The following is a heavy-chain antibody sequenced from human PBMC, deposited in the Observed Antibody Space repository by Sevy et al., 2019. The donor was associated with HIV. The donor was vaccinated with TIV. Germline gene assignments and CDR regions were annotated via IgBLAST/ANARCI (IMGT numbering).Heavy chain of an antibody. CDR1: GFTFSTYA. V-gene: IGHV3-30*09. J-gene: IGHJ4*02. CDR3: ARVAVTYCTDDCYHRFDY. Sequence: GGSLRLSCAASGFTFSTYALLWVRQAPGKGLEWVSLISYDGNKEYYSNSVRGRFAISRDDSKTTLFLQMNSLRVEDTDVYYCARVAVTYCTDDCYHRFDYWGQGTLVTVSS. CDR2: ISYDGNKE. D-gene: IGHD2-21*02.